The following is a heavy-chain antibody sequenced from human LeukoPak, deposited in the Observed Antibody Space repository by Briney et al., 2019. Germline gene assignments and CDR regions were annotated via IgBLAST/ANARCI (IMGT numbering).Heavy chain of an antibody. D-gene: IGHD3-22*01. J-gene: IGHJ4*02. CDR1: GGSISSSSYY. CDR3: ARGRKGFGYDSSGYYFVPQPSFDY. Sequence: PSETLSLTCTVSGGSISSSSYYWGWIRQPPGKGLEWIGEINHSGSTNYNPSLKSRVTISVDTSKNQFSLKLSSVTAADTAVYYCARGRKGFGYDSSGYYFVPQPSFDYWGQGTLVTVSS. CDR2: INHSGST. V-gene: IGHV4-39*07.